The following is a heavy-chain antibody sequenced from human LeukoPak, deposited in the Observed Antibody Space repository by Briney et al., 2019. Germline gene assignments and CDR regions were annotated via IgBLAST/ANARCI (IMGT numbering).Heavy chain of an antibody. CDR2: IYYSGTT. CDR1: SASITNSRYF. CDR3: ARQRVFGPQLVPRNFDL. V-gene: IGHV4-39*01. J-gene: IGHJ2*01. D-gene: IGHD3-10*02. Sequence: SETLSLTCAVSSASITNSRYFWGWIRQPPGKGLEGIATIYYSGTTFYKPSLKGRVTISLDTSKNQFSLTLTSVTAADTAVYYCARQRVFGPQLVPRNFDLWARGTLVTVSS.